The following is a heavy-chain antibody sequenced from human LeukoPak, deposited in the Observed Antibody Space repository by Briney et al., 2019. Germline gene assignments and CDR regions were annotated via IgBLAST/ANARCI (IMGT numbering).Heavy chain of an antibody. D-gene: IGHD5-24*01. CDR3: AREDGLDGYNYVAY. V-gene: IGHV4-59*01. CDR1: GGSISSYY. Sequence: SETLSLTCTVSGGSISSYYWSWIRQPPGKGLEWIGYIYYSGGTNYNPSLKSRVTISVDTSKNQFSLKLSSVTAADTAVYYCAREDGLDGYNYVAYWGQGTLVTVSS. CDR2: IYYSGGT. J-gene: IGHJ4*02.